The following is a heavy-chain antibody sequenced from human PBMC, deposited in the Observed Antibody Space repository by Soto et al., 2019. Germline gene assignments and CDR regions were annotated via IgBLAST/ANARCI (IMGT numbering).Heavy chain of an antibody. CDR1: GGSISSGDYY. Sequence: QVQLQESGPGLVKPSQTLSLTCTVSGGSISSGDYYWRWIRQHPGKGLAWIGSIYYSGSTYYNPSLKSRVTISVDTSKNQFSLKLSSVTAADTAVYYCARWWSGSRQGFDPWGQGTLVTVSS. J-gene: IGHJ5*02. V-gene: IGHV4-31*03. CDR2: IYYSGST. D-gene: IGHD3-3*01. CDR3: ARWWSGSRQGFDP.